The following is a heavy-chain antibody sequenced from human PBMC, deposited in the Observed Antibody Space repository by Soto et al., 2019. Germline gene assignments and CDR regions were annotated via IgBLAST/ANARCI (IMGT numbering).Heavy chain of an antibody. D-gene: IGHD5-18*01. V-gene: IGHV3-33*01. Sequence: QVQLVESGGGVVQPGRSLRLSCAASGFTFSSYGMHWVRQAPGKGLEWVAVIWYDGSNKYYADSVKGRFTISRDNSKNTLYLQMNSLRAEDTAVYYCARDLLYSYGNYWGPGTLVTVSS. J-gene: IGHJ4*02. CDR3: ARDLLYSYGNY. CDR1: GFTFSSYG. CDR2: IWYDGSNK.